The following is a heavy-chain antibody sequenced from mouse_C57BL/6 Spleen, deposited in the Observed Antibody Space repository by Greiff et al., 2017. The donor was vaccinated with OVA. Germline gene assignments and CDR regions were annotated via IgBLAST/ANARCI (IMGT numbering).Heavy chain of an antibody. D-gene: IGHD2-5*01. J-gene: IGHJ2*01. CDR2: INPNNGGT. V-gene: IGHV1-22*01. Sequence: EVQLQQSGPELVKPGASVKMSCKASGYTFTDYNMHWVKQSHGKSLEWIGYINPNNGGTSYNQKFKGKATLTVNKSSSTAYMELRSLTSEDSAVYYCARDYYSNPWYFDYWGQGTTLTVSS. CDR3: ARDYYSNPWYFDY. CDR1: GYTFTDYN.